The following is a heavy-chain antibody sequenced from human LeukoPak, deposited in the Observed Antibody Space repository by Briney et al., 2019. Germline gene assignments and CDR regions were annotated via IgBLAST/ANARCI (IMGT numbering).Heavy chain of an antibody. Sequence: SETLSLTCTVSGGSISSYYWSWIRQPPGKGLEWIGYIYYSGSTNYNPSLKSRVTISVDTSKNQFSLKLSSVTAADTAVYYCERATPRSGYDFVYWGQGTLVTVSS. CDR2: IYYSGST. CDR1: GGSISSYY. J-gene: IGHJ4*02. CDR3: ERATPRSGYDFVY. D-gene: IGHD5-12*01. V-gene: IGHV4-59*01.